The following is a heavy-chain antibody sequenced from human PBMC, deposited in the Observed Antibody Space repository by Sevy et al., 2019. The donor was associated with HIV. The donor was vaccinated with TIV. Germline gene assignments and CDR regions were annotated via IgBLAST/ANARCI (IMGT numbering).Heavy chain of an antibody. CDR3: ARGRKKTEEWLEELDYYYGLDV. CDR1: GFSLTTSD. J-gene: IGHJ6*02. V-gene: IGHV3-30*02. D-gene: IGHD2-8*01. Sequence: GGSLRLSCAASGFSLTTSDMHWVRQAQGKGLGWVAYVRNDGSNKNYADSVRDRLTSSRDSATNTLYLQMNSLRDEDTGIYYCARGRKKTEEWLEELDYYYGLDVWGQGTTVTVSS. CDR2: VRNDGSNK.